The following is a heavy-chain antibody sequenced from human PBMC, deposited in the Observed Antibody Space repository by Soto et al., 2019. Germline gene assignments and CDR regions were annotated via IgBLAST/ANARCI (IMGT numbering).Heavy chain of an antibody. D-gene: IGHD6-19*01. V-gene: IGHV1-18*01. CDR1: GYTFTSYG. J-gene: IGHJ3*02. CDR2: ISAYNGNT. Sequence: ASAKVSCKASGYTFTSYGISWVRQAPGQGLEWMGWISAYNGNTNYAQKLQGRVTMTTDTSTSTAYMELRSLRSDDTAVYYCARQDDIAVAGNVAFDIWGQGTMVTVSS. CDR3: ARQDDIAVAGNVAFDI.